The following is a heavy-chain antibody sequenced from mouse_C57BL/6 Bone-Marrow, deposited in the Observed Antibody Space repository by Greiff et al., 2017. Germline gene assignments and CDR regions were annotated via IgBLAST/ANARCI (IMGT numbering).Heavy chain of an antibody. CDR1: GFSLTSYG. D-gene: IGHD1-1*01. V-gene: IGHV2-9*01. CDR2: IWGGGST. CDR3: AKHGGNYYGSRVAWFAY. J-gene: IGHJ3*01. Sequence: VQGVESGPGLVAPSQSLSITCTVSGFSLTSYGVDWVRQPPGKGLEWLGVIWGGGSTNYNSALMSRLSISKDNSKSQVFLKMNSLQTDDTAMYYCAKHGGNYYGSRVAWFAYWGQGTLVTVSA.